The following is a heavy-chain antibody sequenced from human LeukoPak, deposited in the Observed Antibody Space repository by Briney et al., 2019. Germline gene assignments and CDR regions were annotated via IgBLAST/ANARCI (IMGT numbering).Heavy chain of an antibody. CDR1: GFTFGDFA. D-gene: IGHD3-3*01. J-gene: IGHJ6*03. V-gene: IGHV3-49*04. CDR2: ISSNAYGGST. Sequence: GGSLRLSCTASGFTFGDFAMSWVRQAPGKGLEWVGFISSNAYGGSTEYAASVKGRFTISRDDSKSIAYLQMNSLKTEDTAVYYCTRTETASYYDFWSGSYYYYMDVWGKGTTVTVSS. CDR3: TRTETASYYDFWSGSYYYYMDV.